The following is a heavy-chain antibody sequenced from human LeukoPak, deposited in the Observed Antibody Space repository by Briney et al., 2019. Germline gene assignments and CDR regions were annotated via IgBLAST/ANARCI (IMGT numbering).Heavy chain of an antibody. V-gene: IGHV1-69*05. CDR2: IIPIFGTA. CDR1: GYTFSSYA. Sequence: ASVKVSCKASGYTFSSYAISWVRQAPGQGLEWMGGIIPIFGTANYAQKFQGRVTITTDESTSTAYMELSSLRSEDTAVYYCAREGGDVVVPAAIPSFYFDYWGQGTLVTVSS. D-gene: IGHD2-2*02. CDR3: AREGGDVVVPAAIPSFYFDY. J-gene: IGHJ4*02.